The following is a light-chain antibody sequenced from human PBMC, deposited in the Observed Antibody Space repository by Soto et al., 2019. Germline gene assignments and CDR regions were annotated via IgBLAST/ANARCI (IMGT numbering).Light chain of an antibody. CDR3: SSYASGNSYV. V-gene: IGLV2-8*01. CDR2: EVN. CDR1: SSDVGAYKY. Sequence: SALTQPPSASGSPGQSVTISCTGTSSDVGAYKYVSWYQQHPGKAPKLMIYEVNKRPSGVPDRFSGSQSGNTASLTVSGLQAEDEADYYCSSYASGNSYVFGTGTQLTVL. J-gene: IGLJ1*01.